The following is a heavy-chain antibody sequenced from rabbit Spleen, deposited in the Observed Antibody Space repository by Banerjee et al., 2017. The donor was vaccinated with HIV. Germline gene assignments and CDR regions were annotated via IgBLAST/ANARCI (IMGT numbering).Heavy chain of an antibody. J-gene: IGHJ4*01. CDR1: GFSFSSSYY. D-gene: IGHD6-1*01. Sequence: QEQLEESGGDLVKPEGSLKLSCTASGFSFSSSYYMFWVRQAPGKGLEWIACIYTGSSETTYYASWAKGRFTISKTSSTTVTLQMTSLTAADTATYFCVRSNNADDYGYGNLWGQGTLVTVS. CDR2: IYTGSSETT. V-gene: IGHV1S45*01. CDR3: VRSNNADDYGYGNL.